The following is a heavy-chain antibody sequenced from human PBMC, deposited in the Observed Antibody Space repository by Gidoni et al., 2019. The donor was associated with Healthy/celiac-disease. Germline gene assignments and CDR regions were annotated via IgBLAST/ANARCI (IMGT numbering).Heavy chain of an antibody. CDR1: GGSISSSSYY. Sequence: QLQLQESGPGLVKPSETLSLTCTVPGGSISSSSYYWGWIRQPPGKGLEWIGSIYYSGSTYYNPSLKSRVTISVDTSKNQFSLKLSSVTAADTAVYYCARDNPHYYDSSGYPTHRRYFDLWGRGTLVTVSS. D-gene: IGHD3-22*01. CDR3: ARDNPHYYDSSGYPTHRRYFDL. CDR2: IYYSGST. J-gene: IGHJ2*01. V-gene: IGHV4-39*07.